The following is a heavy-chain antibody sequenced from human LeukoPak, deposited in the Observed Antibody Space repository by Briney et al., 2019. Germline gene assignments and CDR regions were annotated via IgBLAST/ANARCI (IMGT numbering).Heavy chain of an antibody. J-gene: IGHJ4*02. CDR3: ARTYSSSWCAGYYFDY. CDR2: MNQDGSGK. D-gene: IGHD6-13*01. CDR1: GFTFSNYW. Sequence: GESLRLSCAASGFTFSNYWMTWVRQAPGKGLEWVANMNQDGSGKYYVDSVKGRFAISRDNAKNSLYLQMNSLRAEDTAVYYCARTYSSSWCAGYYFDYWGQGTLVTVSS. V-gene: IGHV3-7*03.